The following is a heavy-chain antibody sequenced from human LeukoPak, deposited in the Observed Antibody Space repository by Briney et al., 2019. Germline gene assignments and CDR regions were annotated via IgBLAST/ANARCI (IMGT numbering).Heavy chain of an antibody. CDR1: GRSISSYY. J-gene: IGHJ6*03. CDR2: IYYSGST. Sequence: SETLSLACTVSGRSISSYYWSWIPQPPGKGLEWIRYIYYSGSTNYNPSLKSRVTISVDTSKNQFYLKLSSVTAADKAVYYCARGLWELLVAGYYYCYYMDCWGKGTTVTVSS. V-gene: IGHV4-59*01. D-gene: IGHD2-8*02. CDR3: ARGLWELLVAGYYYCYYMDC.